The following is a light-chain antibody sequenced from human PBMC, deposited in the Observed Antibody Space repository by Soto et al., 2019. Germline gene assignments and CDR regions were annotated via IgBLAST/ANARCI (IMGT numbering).Light chain of an antibody. J-gene: IGKJ5*01. CDR2: DAS. CDR1: QTINTW. CDR3: QQLNSYPQGT. V-gene: IGKV1-5*01. Sequence: DIQMTQSPSTLSASVGDRVTITCRASQTINTWLAWYQQKPGKAPKVLIFDASSLKTGVPSRFSGSGSGTEFTLTISSLQPEDFATYYCQQLNSYPQGTFGQGTRLEIK.